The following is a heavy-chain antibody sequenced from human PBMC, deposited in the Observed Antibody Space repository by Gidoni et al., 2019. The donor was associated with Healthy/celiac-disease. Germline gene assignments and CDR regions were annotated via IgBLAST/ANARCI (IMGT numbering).Heavy chain of an antibody. CDR1: EFTFSSYG. CDR2: IWYDGSNK. J-gene: IGHJ4*02. D-gene: IGHD3-16*01. CDR3: ARDPWGFDY. Sequence: QVQLVESGGDVVQPGRSMRVSCAASEFTFSSYGMHWVRQAPGKGLEWVAVIWYDGSNKYYADSVKGRFTISRDNSKNTLYLQMNSLRAEDTAVYYCARDPWGFDYWGQGTLVTVSS. V-gene: IGHV3-33*01.